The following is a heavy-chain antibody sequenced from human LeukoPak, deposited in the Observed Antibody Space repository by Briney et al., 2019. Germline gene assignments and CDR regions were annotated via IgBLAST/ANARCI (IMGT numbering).Heavy chain of an antibody. CDR2: IYYSGST. V-gene: IGHV4-39*07. J-gene: IGHJ4*02. CDR3: ARGRSYDFWSGYNHYFDY. Sequence: SETLSLTCTVSGGSISSSSYYWGWIRQPPGKGLEWIGSIYYSGSTYYNPSLKSRVTISVDTSKNQFSLKLSSVTAADTAVYYCARGRSYDFWSGYNHYFDYWGQGTLVTVSS. D-gene: IGHD3-3*01. CDR1: GGSISSSSYY.